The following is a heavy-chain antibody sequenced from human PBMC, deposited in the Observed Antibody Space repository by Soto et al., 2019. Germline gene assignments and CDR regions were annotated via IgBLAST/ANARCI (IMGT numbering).Heavy chain of an antibody. Sequence: QVQLVQSGAEVKKPGASVKVSCKAIGYSFTSHYMHWVRQAPGQGLEWMGTIYPGGVNIGYAQKFKGRVTMTKDTSTSTVYMELNSLTSEATAVYYCARDQSWHDLVWRFDPWGQGTLVTVSS. V-gene: IGHV1-46*03. CDR2: IYPGGVNI. D-gene: IGHD1-1*01. CDR1: GYSFTSHY. J-gene: IGHJ5*02. CDR3: ARDQSWHDLVWRFDP.